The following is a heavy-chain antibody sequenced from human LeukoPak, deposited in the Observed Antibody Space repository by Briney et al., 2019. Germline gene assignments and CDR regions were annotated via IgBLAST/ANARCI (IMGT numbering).Heavy chain of an antibody. CDR3: ARGAHYHDSSQGYDY. CDR2: INPNSGGT. Sequence: ASVKVSCKASGYTFTGYYMHWVRQAPGQGLKWMGWINPNSGGTNYAQKFQGRVTMTRDTFISTAYRELSRLRSDDTAVYYCARGAHYHDSSQGYDYWGQGTLVTVSS. J-gene: IGHJ4*02. CDR1: GYTFTGYY. D-gene: IGHD3-22*01. V-gene: IGHV1-2*02.